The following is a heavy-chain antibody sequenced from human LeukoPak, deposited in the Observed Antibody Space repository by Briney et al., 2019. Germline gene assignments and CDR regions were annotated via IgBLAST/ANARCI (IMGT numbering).Heavy chain of an antibody. J-gene: IGHJ4*02. V-gene: IGHV4-61*02. CDR1: GASINRGDYY. D-gene: IGHD5-24*01. CDR2: IYTSGST. CDR3: ARDSRRDGYNSLDY. Sequence: SQTLSLTCTVSGASINRGDYYWSWIRQPAGKGLEWIGRIYTSGSTNYNPSLKSRVTISVDKSKNQFSLKLSSVTAADTAVYYCARDSRRDGYNSLDYWGQGTLVTVSS.